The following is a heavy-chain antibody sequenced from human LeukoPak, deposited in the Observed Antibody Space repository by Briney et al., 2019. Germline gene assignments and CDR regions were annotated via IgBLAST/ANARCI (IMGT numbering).Heavy chain of an antibody. CDR3: AREDLWKWFDP. D-gene: IGHD3-3*01. Sequence: PEASVKVSCKASGYTFTSYGISWVRQAPGQGLEWMGIINPSGGSTSYAQKFQGRVTMTRDMSTSTVYMELSSLRSEDTAVYYCAREDLWKWFDPWGQGTLVTVSS. V-gene: IGHV1-46*01. CDR1: GYTFTSYG. CDR2: INPSGGST. J-gene: IGHJ5*02.